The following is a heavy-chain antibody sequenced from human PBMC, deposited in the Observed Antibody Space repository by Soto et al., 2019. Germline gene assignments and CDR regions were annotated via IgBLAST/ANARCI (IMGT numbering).Heavy chain of an antibody. CDR2: INHSGST. J-gene: IGHJ6*02. CDR1: GGSFSGYY. D-gene: IGHD3-10*01. V-gene: IGHV4-34*01. CDR3: AIAVPRNYYGSGSYYRYYYGMDV. Sequence: SETLSLTCAVYGGSFSGYYWSWIRQPPGKGLEWIGEINHSGSTNYNPSLKSRVTISVDTSKNQFSLKLSSVTAADTAVYYCAIAVPRNYYGSGSYYRYYYGMDVWGQGTTVTVSS.